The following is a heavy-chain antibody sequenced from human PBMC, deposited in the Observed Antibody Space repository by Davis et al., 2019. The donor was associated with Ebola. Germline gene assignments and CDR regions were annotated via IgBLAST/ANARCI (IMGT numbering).Heavy chain of an antibody. V-gene: IGHV1-2*06. CDR2: INPNSGGT. CDR1: GYTFTGYY. CDR3: AAMLGYCSVTTCFPHYGMDV. J-gene: IGHJ6*04. D-gene: IGHD2-2*01. Sequence: ASVKVSCKASGYTFTGYYMHWVRQAPGQGLEWMGRINPNSGGTNYAQKFQGRVTMTRDTSISTAYMELSRLRSDDTAVYYCAAMLGYCSVTTCFPHYGMDVWGKGTTVTVSS.